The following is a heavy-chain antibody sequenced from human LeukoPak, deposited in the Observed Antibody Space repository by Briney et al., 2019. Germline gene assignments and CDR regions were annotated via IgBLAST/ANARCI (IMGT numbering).Heavy chain of an antibody. CDR1: GYTFTSYG. CDR3: ARDLLVVAWSSNWFDP. J-gene: IGHJ5*02. D-gene: IGHD2-15*01. Sequence: ASVKVSCKASGYTFTSYGISWVRQAPGQGLEWMGWISAYNGNTNYAQKLQGRVTMTTDTSTSTAYMELRSLRSDDTAVYYCARDLLVVAWSSNWFDPWGQGTLVTVSS. CDR2: ISAYNGNT. V-gene: IGHV1-18*01.